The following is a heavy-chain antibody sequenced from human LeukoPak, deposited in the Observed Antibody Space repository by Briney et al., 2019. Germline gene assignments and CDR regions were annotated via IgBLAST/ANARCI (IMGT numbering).Heavy chain of an antibody. D-gene: IGHD1-26*01. V-gene: IGHV3-23*01. CDR2: FSGSGGTT. Sequence: GGSLRLSCAASGFTFSSYAMDWVRQAPGRGLEWVSGFSGSGGTTYYADSVKGRFTISRDNSKNTLYLQMNSLRAEDTAVYYCAKKTIVGATVDAFDIWGQGTMVTVSS. CDR1: GFTFSSYA. J-gene: IGHJ3*02. CDR3: AKKTIVGATVDAFDI.